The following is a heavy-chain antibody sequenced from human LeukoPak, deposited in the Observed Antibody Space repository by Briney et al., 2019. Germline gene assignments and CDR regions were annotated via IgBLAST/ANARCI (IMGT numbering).Heavy chain of an antibody. V-gene: IGHV1-2*02. D-gene: IGHD3-16*01. CDR1: GYTFTGYY. Sequence: GASVKVSCKASGYTFTGYYMHWVRQAPGPGLEWMGWINPNSGGTNYAQKFQGRVTMTRDTSISTAYMELSRLRSDDTAVYYCARGRHRGTYYYYMDVWGKGTTVTVSS. J-gene: IGHJ6*03. CDR3: ARGRHRGTYYYYMDV. CDR2: INPNSGGT.